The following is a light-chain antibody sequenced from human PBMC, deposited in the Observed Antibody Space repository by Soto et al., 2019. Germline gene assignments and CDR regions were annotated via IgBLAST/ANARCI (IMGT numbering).Light chain of an antibody. V-gene: IGKV3-15*01. CDR1: QSVSSY. J-gene: IGKJ2*01. Sequence: EIVMTQSPAPLSVSPGGRATLSSRASQSVSSYLAWYQQRPGQPPRLLIYRASTRATGIPARFSGSGSGTEFSLTISSLQSEDFAVYYCQQYSTWPPRYTFGQGTKLEI. CDR2: RAS. CDR3: QQYSTWPPRYT.